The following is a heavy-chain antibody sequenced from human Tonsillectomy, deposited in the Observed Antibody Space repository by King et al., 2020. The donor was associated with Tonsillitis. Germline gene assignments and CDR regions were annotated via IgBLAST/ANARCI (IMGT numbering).Heavy chain of an antibody. D-gene: IGHD2-15*01. CDR1: GFTFSKNG. CDR2: LRFDGSNK. CDR3: AKDREYCSVGSCSYYYYYGMDV. V-gene: IGHV3-30*02. Sequence: VQLVESGGGVVQPGGSLRLSCAASGFTFSKNGMHWVRQAPGKGLEWVAFLRFDGSNKYYADSVKGRFTISRDNSKNTLYLQMNSLRTEDTAVYYCAKDREYCSVGSCSYYYYYGMDVWGQGTTVTVSS. J-gene: IGHJ6*02.